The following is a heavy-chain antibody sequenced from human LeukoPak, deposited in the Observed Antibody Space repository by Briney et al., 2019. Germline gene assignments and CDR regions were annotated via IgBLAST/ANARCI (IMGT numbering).Heavy chain of an antibody. CDR2: ISYDGSNK. CDR1: GFTFSSYG. J-gene: IGHJ6*02. V-gene: IGHV3-30*03. Sequence: PGGSLRLSCAASGFTFSSYGMHWVRQAPGKGLEWVAVISYDGSNKYYADSVKGRFTISRDNSKNTLYLQMNSLRAEDTAVYYCASHLTSIPSGMDVWGQGATVTVSS. CDR3: ASHLTSIPSGMDV.